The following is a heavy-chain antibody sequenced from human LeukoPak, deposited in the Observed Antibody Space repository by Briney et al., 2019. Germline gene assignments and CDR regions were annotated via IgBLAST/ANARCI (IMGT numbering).Heavy chain of an antibody. CDR2: INEGGNSK. D-gene: IGHD6-19*01. CDR1: GFTFSNNA. Sequence: GGSLRLSCAASGFTFSNNAMHWVRQAPGKGLEWVANINEGGNSKYYVDSVRGRFTISRDKTKDLLHLQVSSLRAEDTAVYYCARVGKNGWDFDHWGQGTLVTVSS. J-gene: IGHJ4*02. V-gene: IGHV3-7*01. CDR3: ARVGKNGWDFDH.